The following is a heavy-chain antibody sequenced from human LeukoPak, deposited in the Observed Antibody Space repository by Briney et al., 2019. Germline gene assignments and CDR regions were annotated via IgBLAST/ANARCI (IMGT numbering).Heavy chain of an antibody. J-gene: IGHJ3*02. Sequence: GGSLRLSCAVSGFTVSSNSMSWVRQAPGKGLEWVSILYSGGGTDYADSVKGRFSISRDNAKNSLYLQMNSLRDEDTAVYYCARVQSVDASDIWGQGTMVTVSS. V-gene: IGHV3-53*01. CDR3: ARVQSVDASDI. CDR2: LYSGGGT. CDR1: GFTVSSNS.